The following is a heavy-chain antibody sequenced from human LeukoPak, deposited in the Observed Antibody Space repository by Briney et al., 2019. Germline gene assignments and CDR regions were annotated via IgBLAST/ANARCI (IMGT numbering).Heavy chain of an antibody. Sequence: GGSLKLSCGASGFTFSRYTMNWVRQAPGKGLEWVASISTSSIYKYYGDPVKGRFTISRDNSRNSAYLQMDSLSPEDTAVYYCARAPVIFGSGTQDAFDIWGQGTMVTVSS. CDR3: ARAPVIFGSGTQDAFDI. CDR1: GFTFSRYT. CDR2: ISTSSIYK. V-gene: IGHV3-21*01. D-gene: IGHD3-10*01. J-gene: IGHJ3*02.